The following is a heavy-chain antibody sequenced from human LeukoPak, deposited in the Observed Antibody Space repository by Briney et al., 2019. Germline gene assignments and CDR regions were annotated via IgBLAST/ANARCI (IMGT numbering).Heavy chain of an antibody. CDR2: ISPNSGGT. D-gene: IGHD5-18*01. V-gene: IGHV1-2*02. CDR1: EYTFTDYY. J-gene: IGHJ4*02. CDR3: ARGGAYTYGYY. Sequence: VASVKVSCKASEYTFTDYYIHWVRQAPGQGLEWMGRISPNSGGTNYAQKFQGRVTMTRDTSISTACMELSSLRSGDTAVYYCARGGAYTYGYYWGQGTLVTVSS.